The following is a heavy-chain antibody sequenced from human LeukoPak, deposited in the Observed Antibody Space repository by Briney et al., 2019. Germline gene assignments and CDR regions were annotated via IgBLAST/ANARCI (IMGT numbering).Heavy chain of an antibody. CDR1: GYTFTSYD. V-gene: IGHV1-8*01. Sequence: GASVKVSCKASGYTFTSYDINWVRQATGQGLEWMGWMNPNSGDTGYAQKFQGRVTMTRNTSISTAYMELSSLRSEDTAVYYCAREDSSSSDWFDPWGQGTLVTVSS. J-gene: IGHJ5*02. CDR3: AREDSSSSDWFDP. D-gene: IGHD6-13*01. CDR2: MNPNSGDT.